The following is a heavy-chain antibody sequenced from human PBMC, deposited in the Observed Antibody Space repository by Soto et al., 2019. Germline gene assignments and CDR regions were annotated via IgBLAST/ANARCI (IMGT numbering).Heavy chain of an antibody. CDR3: ARAHCSRTSCYTFYYYYGMDV. CDR1: GDSVSSNSAA. V-gene: IGHV6-1*01. J-gene: IGHJ6*02. Sequence: PSQTLSLTCVISGDSVSSNSAAWNWIRQSPSRGLEWLGRTYYRSKWYNDYAVSVKSRITINPDTSKNQFSLQLNSVTPEDTAVYYCARAHCSRTSCYTFYYYYGMDVWGQGTTVTVSS. CDR2: TYYRSKWYN. D-gene: IGHD2-2*02.